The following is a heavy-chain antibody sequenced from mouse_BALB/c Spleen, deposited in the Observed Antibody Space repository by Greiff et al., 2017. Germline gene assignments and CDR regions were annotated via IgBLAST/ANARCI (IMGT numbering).Heavy chain of an antibody. D-gene: IGHD2-3*01. CDR3: ARDGYYVHYAMDY. CDR1: GFTFSDYY. V-gene: IGHV5-4*02. CDR2: ISDGGSYT. Sequence: EVKLMESGGGLVKPGGSLKLSCAASGFTFSDYYMYWVRQTPEKRLEWVATISDGGSYTYYPDSVKGRFTISRDNAKNNLYLQMSSLKSEDTAMYYCARDGYYVHYAMDYWGQGTSVTVSS. J-gene: IGHJ4*01.